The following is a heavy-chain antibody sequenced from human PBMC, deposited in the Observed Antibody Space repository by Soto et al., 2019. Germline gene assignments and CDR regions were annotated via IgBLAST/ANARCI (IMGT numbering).Heavy chain of an antibody. CDR3: ARLPTVALPFDY. Sequence: EVQLLESGGGLVQPGGSLRLSCAASGFTFSSYAMSWVRQAPGKGLEWVSAISGSGGSTYYADSVKGRFTISRDNSKNTRYLQMNSLRAEDTAVYYCARLPTVALPFDYWGQGTLVTVSS. J-gene: IGHJ4*02. V-gene: IGHV3-23*01. CDR1: GFTFSSYA. D-gene: IGHD4-17*01. CDR2: ISGSGGST.